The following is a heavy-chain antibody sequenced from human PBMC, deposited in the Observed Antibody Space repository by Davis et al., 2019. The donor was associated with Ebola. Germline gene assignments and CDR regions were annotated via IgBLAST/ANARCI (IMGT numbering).Heavy chain of an antibody. CDR1: GFTFGSSW. D-gene: IGHD2-2*02. CDR3: ARDLYLGSWNYYGMDV. V-gene: IGHV3-7*01. J-gene: IGHJ6*02. CDR2: MKEDGSEK. Sequence: GGSLRLSCVGYGFTFGSSWMTWVRQAPGKGLEWVANMKEDGSEKYFVDSVKGRFTISRDNAKNTLYLQMNSLRAEDTAVYYCARDLYLGSWNYYGMDVWGQGTTVTVSS.